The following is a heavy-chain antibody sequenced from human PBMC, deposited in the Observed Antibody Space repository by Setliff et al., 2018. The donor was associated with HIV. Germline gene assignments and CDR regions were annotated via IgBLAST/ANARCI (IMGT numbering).Heavy chain of an antibody. V-gene: IGHV4-59*08. CDR3: TRAHFLVTETRNWFDP. CDR1: GGSISGFY. J-gene: IGHJ5*02. Sequence: SETLSLTCTVSGGSISGFYWSWIRQSPGNGLEWIGWIYDSGATKYNPSLKSRATISLETSKMQFSLKLNSVSAADTAVYYCTRAHFLVTETRNWFDPWGQGTLVTV. CDR2: IYDSGAT. D-gene: IGHD1-26*01.